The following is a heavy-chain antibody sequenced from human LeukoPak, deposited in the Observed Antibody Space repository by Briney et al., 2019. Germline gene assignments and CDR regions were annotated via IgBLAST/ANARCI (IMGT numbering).Heavy chain of an antibody. D-gene: IGHD3-3*01. CDR3: ARGGLRFLEWFDY. J-gene: IGHJ4*02. Sequence: PSQTLSLTCTVSGGSISSGDYYWSWIRQPPGKGLEWIGYIYYSGSTYYNPALKSRVTISVETSKNQFSLKLSSVSAADTAVYYCARGGLRFLEWFDYWGQGTLVTVSS. V-gene: IGHV4-30-4*08. CDR2: IYYSGST. CDR1: GGSISSGDYY.